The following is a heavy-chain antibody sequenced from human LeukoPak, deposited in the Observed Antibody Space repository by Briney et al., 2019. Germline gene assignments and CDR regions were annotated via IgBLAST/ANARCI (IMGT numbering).Heavy chain of an antibody. CDR3: ARSLLGYCSGGSCQLSTGYYYYYMDV. J-gene: IGHJ6*03. CDR2: IIPIVGTA. V-gene: IGHV1-69*05. CDR1: GGTFSSYA. D-gene: IGHD2-15*01. Sequence: SVKVSCKASGGTFSSYAISWVRQAPGQGLEWMGRIIPIVGTANYAQKFQGRVTITTDESTSTAYMELSSLRSEDTAVYYCARSLLGYCSGGSCQLSTGYYYYYMDVWGKGTTVTVSS.